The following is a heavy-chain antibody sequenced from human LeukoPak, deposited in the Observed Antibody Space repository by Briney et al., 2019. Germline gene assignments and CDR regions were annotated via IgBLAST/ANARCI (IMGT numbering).Heavy chain of an antibody. Sequence: GGSLRLSCAVSGFALSSYAMHWVRQAPGKGREWVAVISYDGSNKYYTDSVKGRFTISRDNSKNTLYLQMNSMRAEDTAVYYCARETTVAGPGYFDYWGQGTLVTVSS. CDR3: ARETTVAGPGYFDY. CDR1: GFALSSYA. V-gene: IGHV3-30-3*01. J-gene: IGHJ4*02. CDR2: ISYDGSNK. D-gene: IGHD6-19*01.